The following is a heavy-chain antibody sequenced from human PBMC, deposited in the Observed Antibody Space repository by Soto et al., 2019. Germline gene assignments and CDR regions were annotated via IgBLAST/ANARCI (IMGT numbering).Heavy chain of an antibody. CDR3: ARRFSEFFAGFYYYYGMEV. V-gene: IGHV3-30-3*01. Sequence: SLGLSCAACGITFGSYAMLWVRQAPGNGLEWVAVISYDGSNKYYADSVKGRFTISRDNSKNTLYLQMNRLRAEDTAVYYCARRFSEFFAGFYYYYGMEVWGQGTTVTVSS. CDR1: GITFGSYA. J-gene: IGHJ6*02. D-gene: IGHD3-10*01. CDR2: ISYDGSNK.